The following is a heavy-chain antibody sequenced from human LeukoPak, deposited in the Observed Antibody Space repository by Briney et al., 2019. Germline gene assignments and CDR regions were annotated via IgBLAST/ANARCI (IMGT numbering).Heavy chain of an antibody. V-gene: IGHV3-23*01. D-gene: IGHD6-19*01. CDR3: AKPYSSGWYAFDS. CDR1: GFPFSSSA. Sequence: GGSLRLSCAASGFPFSSSAMSWVRQTPGKGLEWVSTIIGVATYYADSVRGRFTISRDNSKNTLYLQLISLRADDTALYYCAKPYSSGWYAFDSWGQGTLVTVSS. J-gene: IGHJ4*02. CDR2: IIGVAT.